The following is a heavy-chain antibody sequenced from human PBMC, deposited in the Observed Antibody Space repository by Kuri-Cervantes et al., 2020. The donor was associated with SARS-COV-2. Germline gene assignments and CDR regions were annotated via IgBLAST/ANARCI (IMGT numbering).Heavy chain of an antibody. CDR3: ASYYLATGDYFDF. Sequence: GESLKISCAASGFTFSSYAMHWVRQAPGKGLEYVSAISSNGGSTYYANSVKGRFTISRDNSKNTLYLQMGSLRAEDTAVYYCASYYLATGDYFDFWGQGNLVTVSS. J-gene: IGHJ4*02. CDR1: GFTFSSYA. D-gene: IGHD3-22*01. V-gene: IGHV3-64*01. CDR2: ISSNGGST.